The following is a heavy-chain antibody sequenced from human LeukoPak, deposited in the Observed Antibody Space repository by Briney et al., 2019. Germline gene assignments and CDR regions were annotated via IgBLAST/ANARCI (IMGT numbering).Heavy chain of an antibody. D-gene: IGHD5-24*01. V-gene: IGHV1-8*01. CDR1: GYTFTSYD. J-gene: IGHJ6*03. Sequence: AAVKDSCKACGYTFTSYDFNWVRPATGQGLAWMGWMNPNSGNTGYAQKFQGRVTMTRHTSTSTAYMELSSLRSEDTAVYYCARAEGDGYRGNFYYYYYMDVWGKGTTVTISS. CDR2: MNPNSGNT. CDR3: ARAEGDGYRGNFYYYYYMDV.